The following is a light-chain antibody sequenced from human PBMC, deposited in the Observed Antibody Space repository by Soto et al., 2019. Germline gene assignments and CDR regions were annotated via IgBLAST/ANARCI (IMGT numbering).Light chain of an antibody. Sequence: EIVLTQSPAILSLSPGERATLSCRASQSVGRYLVWYQQKPGQSPILLIYDASNRATGVPARFRGSGSGTDFTLTISSLESEDFAVYYCQHRNNWPWTLGQGTRVEIK. J-gene: IGKJ1*01. CDR1: QSVGRY. CDR2: DAS. CDR3: QHRNNWPWT. V-gene: IGKV3-11*01.